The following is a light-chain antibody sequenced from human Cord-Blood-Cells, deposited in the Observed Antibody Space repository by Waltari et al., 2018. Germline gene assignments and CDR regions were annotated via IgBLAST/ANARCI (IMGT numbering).Light chain of an antibody. CDR2: GAS. V-gene: IGKV3-15*01. CDR1: QSVSSN. CDR3: QQYNNWPIT. Sequence: IVMTPSPATPSVSPRERVPLSCRASQSVSSNLAWYPQKPGQAPRLLIYGASSRATGIPARFSGSGSGTEFTLTISSLQSEDFAVYCCQQYNNWPITFGQGTRLEIK. J-gene: IGKJ5*01.